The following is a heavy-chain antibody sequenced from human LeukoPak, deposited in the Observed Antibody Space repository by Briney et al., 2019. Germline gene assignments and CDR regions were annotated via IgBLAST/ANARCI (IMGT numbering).Heavy chain of an antibody. Sequence: SETLSLTCTVSGGSISSSSYYWGWIRQPPGKGLEWIGSIYYSGSTYYNPSLKSRVTISVDTSKNQFSLKLSSVTAADTAVYYCARSVGATTNLDYWGQGTLVTVSS. CDR1: GGSISSSSYY. CDR2: IYYSGST. V-gene: IGHV4-39*07. D-gene: IGHD1-26*01. J-gene: IGHJ4*02. CDR3: ARSVGATTNLDY.